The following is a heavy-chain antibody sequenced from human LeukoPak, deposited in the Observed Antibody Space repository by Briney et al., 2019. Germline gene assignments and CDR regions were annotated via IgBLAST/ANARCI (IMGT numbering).Heavy chain of an antibody. CDR3: ARSGGGTYFDN. Sequence: GGSLRLSCAASGFIFSSYGMHWVRQAPGKGXXWVAVIWSDGSNKDYGDSVKGRFTISRDDSKNTLYLQMNSLRADDTAVYYCARSGGGTYFDNWGQGTLVTVSS. D-gene: IGHD2-15*01. CDR1: GFIFSSYG. CDR2: IWSDGSNK. J-gene: IGHJ4*02. V-gene: IGHV3-33*01.